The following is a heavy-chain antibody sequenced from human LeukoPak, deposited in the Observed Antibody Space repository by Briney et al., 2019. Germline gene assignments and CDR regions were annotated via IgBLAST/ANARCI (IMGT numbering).Heavy chain of an antibody. D-gene: IGHD3-22*01. CDR3: ARGYYYDSSGYYYDYFDY. V-gene: IGHV1-18*01. J-gene: IGHJ4*02. Sequence: GASVKVSCKASGYTFTSYGISWGRQAPGQGLEWMGWISAYNGNTKYALNPQGRVTMTTDTSTSTAYMELRSMRSDDTAVYYWARGYYYDSSGYYYDYFDYWGQGTLVTVSS. CDR1: GYTFTSYG. CDR2: ISAYNGNT.